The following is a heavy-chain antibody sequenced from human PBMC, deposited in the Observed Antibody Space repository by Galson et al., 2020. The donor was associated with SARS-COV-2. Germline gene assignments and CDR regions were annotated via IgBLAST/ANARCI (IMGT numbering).Heavy chain of an antibody. J-gene: IGHJ4*02. CDR1: GFTFSSYC. CDR2: IWYDGSNK. CDR3: SREGDTVMLGFDY. Sequence: GESLKISCAASGFTFSSYCMHLVRQAPGKGLEWVAVIWYDGSNKYYADSVKGRFTISRDNSKNTLYLQMNSLRAEDTAVYYCSREGDTVMLGFDYWGQGTLVTVSS. V-gene: IGHV3-33*01. D-gene: IGHD5-18*01.